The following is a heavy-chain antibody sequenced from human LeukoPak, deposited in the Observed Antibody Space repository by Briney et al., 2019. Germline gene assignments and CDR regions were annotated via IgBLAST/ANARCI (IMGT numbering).Heavy chain of an antibody. V-gene: IGHV1-2*02. CDR2: INPNSGGT. CDR3: ARGSPGSSTDDYFDY. J-gene: IGHJ4*02. CDR1: GYTFTGYY. Sequence: ASVKVSCKASGYTFTGYYMHWVRQAPGQGLEWMGWINPNSGGTNYAQKFQGRVTMTRDTSISTAYMELSRLRSDDTAVYYCARGSPGSSTDDYFDYWGQGTLVTVSS. D-gene: IGHD3-10*01.